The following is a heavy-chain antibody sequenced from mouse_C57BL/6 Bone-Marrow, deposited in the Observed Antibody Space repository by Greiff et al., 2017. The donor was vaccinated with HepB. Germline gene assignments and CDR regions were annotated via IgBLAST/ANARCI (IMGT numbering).Heavy chain of an antibody. V-gene: IGHV10-3*01. J-gene: IGHJ3*01. Sequence: EVKLMESGGGLVQPKGSLKLSCAASGFTFNTYAMHWVRQAPGKGVEWVARIRSKSSNYATYYADSVKDRFTISRNDSQSMLYLQMNNLQTEDTAMYCCVREWGDGYYHWFAYWGQGTLVTVSA. CDR3: VREWGDGYYHWFAY. CDR2: IRSKSSNYAT. D-gene: IGHD2-3*01. CDR1: GFTFNTYA.